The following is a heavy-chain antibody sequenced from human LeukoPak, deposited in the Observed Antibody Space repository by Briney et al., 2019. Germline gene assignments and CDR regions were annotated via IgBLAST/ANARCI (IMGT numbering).Heavy chain of an antibody. CDR3: ARDTYNYGSSAYYFDY. Sequence: GASVKVSCKASGGTFSSYAISWVRQAPGQGLEWMGGIIPIFGTANYAQKFQGRVTITADKSTSTAYMELSSLRSEDTAVYYCARDTYNYGSSAYYFDYWGQGTLVTVSS. CDR1: GGTFSSYA. D-gene: IGHD5-18*01. CDR2: IIPIFGTA. V-gene: IGHV1-69*06. J-gene: IGHJ4*02.